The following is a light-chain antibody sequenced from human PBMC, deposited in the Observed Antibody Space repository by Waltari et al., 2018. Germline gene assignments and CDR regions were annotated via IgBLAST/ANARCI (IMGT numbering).Light chain of an antibody. CDR3: QAWDISTVV. CDR2: QDT. V-gene: IGLV3-1*01. Sequence: SFDLTQPPSSSVSSGQTATITCSGTQLLDENACCFHQRPGQSPVLVIYQDTKRPPGIPERFSGSNSGNTATLTITGTQAMDEGDYYCQAWDISTVVFGGGTKLTVL. J-gene: IGLJ2*01. CDR1: QLLDEN.